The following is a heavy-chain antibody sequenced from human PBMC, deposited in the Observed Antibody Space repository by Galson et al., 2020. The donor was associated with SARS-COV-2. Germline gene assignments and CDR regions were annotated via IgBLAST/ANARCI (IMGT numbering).Heavy chain of an antibody. D-gene: IGHD1-1*01. CDR3: ATGDIYYYYFMDV. CDR1: GFTVSSYA. Sequence: GESLKISCAASGFTVSSYAMHWVRQAPGKGLEWVAFISYDGSNKYYADSVKGRFTISRDNSENTLYLQMNILRPEDTAVYYCATGDIYYYYFMDVWGSGTTVTISS. J-gene: IGHJ6*03. CDR2: ISYDGSNK. V-gene: IGHV3-30*04.